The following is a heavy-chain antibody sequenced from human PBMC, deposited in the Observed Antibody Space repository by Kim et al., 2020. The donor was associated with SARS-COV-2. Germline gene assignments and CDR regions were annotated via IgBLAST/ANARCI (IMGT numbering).Heavy chain of an antibody. CDR3: ARVAAVVGGPHDY. CDR1: GYTFTSYG. D-gene: IGHD1-26*01. CDR2: ISAYNGNT. Sequence: ASVKVSCKASGYTFTSYGFNWVRQAPGQGLEWMGWISAYNGNTNYAQKTQGRVTMTTDTSTTTAYMELRSLRSDDTAVYYCARVAAVVGGPHDYWGQGTLVTVSS. J-gene: IGHJ4*02. V-gene: IGHV1-18*01.